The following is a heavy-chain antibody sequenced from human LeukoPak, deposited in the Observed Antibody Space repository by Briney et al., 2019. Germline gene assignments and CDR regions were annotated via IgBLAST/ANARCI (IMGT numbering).Heavy chain of an antibody. CDR1: GGTFSSYA. Sequence: ASVKVSCKASGGTFSSYAISWVRQAPGQGLEWMGRIIPILGIANYAQKFQGRVTITADKSTSTAYMELSSLRSEDTAVYYCARAGIAAAGGIYYFDYWGQGTQVTVSS. J-gene: IGHJ4*02. CDR3: ARAGIAAAGGIYYFDY. V-gene: IGHV1-69*04. CDR2: IIPILGIA. D-gene: IGHD6-13*01.